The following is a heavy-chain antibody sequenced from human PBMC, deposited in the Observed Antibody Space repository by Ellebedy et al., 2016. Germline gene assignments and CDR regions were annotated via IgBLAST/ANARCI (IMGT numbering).Heavy chain of an antibody. Sequence: ETLSLTCAASGFTFSSYAMSWVRQAPGKGLEWVSAISDSGGSTYYADSVKGRFTISRDNSKNTLYLQMNSLIAEDTAVYYCARDYYGSGSYQDYWGRGTLVTVSS. J-gene: IGHJ4*02. V-gene: IGHV3-23*01. CDR3: ARDYYGSGSYQDY. CDR2: ISDSGGST. D-gene: IGHD3-10*01. CDR1: GFTFSSYA.